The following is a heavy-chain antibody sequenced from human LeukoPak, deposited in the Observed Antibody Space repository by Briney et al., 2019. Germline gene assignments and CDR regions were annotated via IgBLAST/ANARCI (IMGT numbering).Heavy chain of an antibody. Sequence: QAGGSLRLSCAASGFTFSSYAMSWVRQAPGKGLQWVSVISGSGSSTYYADSVKGRFTISRDNSKNTLYLQMNSLGAEDTAVYYCAKDRDYGSGSYNNYYYMDVWGKGITVTVSS. V-gene: IGHV3-23*01. J-gene: IGHJ6*03. CDR2: ISGSGSST. CDR3: AKDRDYGSGSYNNYYYMDV. CDR1: GFTFSSYA. D-gene: IGHD3-10*01.